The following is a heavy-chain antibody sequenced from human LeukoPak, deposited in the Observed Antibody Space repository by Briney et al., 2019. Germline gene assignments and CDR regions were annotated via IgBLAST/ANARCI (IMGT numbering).Heavy chain of an antibody. D-gene: IGHD6-13*01. CDR3: ARESRGGSSWYSAPLDY. CDR1: GGSISNYY. CDR2: IYTSGST. Sequence: SETLSLTCTVSGGSISNYYWSWIRQPAGKGLEWIGRIYTSGSTNHNPSLKSRVTMSVDTSKNQFSLKLSSVTAADTAVYYCARESRGGSSWYSAPLDYWGQGTLVTVSS. V-gene: IGHV4-4*07. J-gene: IGHJ4*02.